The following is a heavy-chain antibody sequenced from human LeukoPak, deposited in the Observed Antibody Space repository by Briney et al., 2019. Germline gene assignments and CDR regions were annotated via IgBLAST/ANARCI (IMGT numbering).Heavy chain of an antibody. CDR2: ISFTGNT. D-gene: IGHD3-22*01. CDR3: ARSPPGWYYDNSGQYYFDT. CDR1: GGSISGYS. Sequence: SETLSLTCTVSGGSISGYSWSWIRQSPGKRLEWIAYISFTGNTNYNPSLKSRVTISLDTSKTHFSLTLSSLTAADTAVYYCARSPPGWYYDNSGQYYFDTWGQGALVTVSS. J-gene: IGHJ4*02. V-gene: IGHV4-59*08.